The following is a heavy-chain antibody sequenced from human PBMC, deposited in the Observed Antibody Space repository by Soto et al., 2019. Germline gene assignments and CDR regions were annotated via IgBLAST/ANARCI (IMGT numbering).Heavy chain of an antibody. D-gene: IGHD6-13*01. CDR1: GFTFGDYA. CDR3: TRDFAEIAPAGTFQH. V-gene: IGHV3-49*03. CDR2: IRSKAYGGTT. Sequence: GGSLRLSCTASGFTFGDYAMSWFRQAPGKGLEWVGFIRSKAYGGTTEYAASVKGRFTISRDDSKSIAYLQMNSLKTEDTAVYYCTRDFAEIAPAGTFQHWGQGTLVTVSS. J-gene: IGHJ1*01.